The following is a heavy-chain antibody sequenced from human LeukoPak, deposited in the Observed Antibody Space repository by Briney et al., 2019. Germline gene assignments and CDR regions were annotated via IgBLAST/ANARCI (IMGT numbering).Heavy chain of an antibody. J-gene: IGHJ3*02. CDR3: ARQDITMVRGVLLGDAFDI. Sequence: SETLSLTCTVSGGSISSSSYYWGWIRQPPGKGLEWIGSIYYSGSTYYNPSLKSRVTISVDTSKNQFSLKLSSVTAADTAVYYCARQDITMVRGVLLGDAFDIWGQGTMVTVSS. CDR2: IYYSGST. V-gene: IGHV4-39*07. CDR1: GGSISSSSYY. D-gene: IGHD3-10*01.